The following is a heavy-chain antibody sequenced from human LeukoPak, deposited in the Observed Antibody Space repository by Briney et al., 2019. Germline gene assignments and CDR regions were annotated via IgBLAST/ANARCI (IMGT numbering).Heavy chain of an antibody. Sequence: SETLSLTCTVSGGSISSYYWSWIRQPPGKGLEWIGYIYYSGSTNYNPSLKSRVAISVDTSKNQFSLKLSSVTAADTAVYYCAREYCSGGSCYREAFDIWGQGTMVTVSS. CDR2: IYYSGST. CDR1: GGSISSYY. CDR3: AREYCSGGSCYREAFDI. J-gene: IGHJ3*02. V-gene: IGHV4-59*01. D-gene: IGHD2-15*01.